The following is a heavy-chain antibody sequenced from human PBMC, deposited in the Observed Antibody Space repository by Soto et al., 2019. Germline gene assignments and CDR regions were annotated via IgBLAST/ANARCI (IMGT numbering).Heavy chain of an antibody. CDR3: ARSPRSSPYFDY. V-gene: IGHV5-51*01. J-gene: IGHJ4*02. Sequence: PGESLKISCQCSGYTFSNFWIAWVRQLPGKGLGWMGIIYPGDYETRYSPSFHGKVTISADRSIGTAYLQWGSLEASDSAFYFCARSPRSSPYFDYWGQGALVTVSS. CDR1: GYTFSNFW. D-gene: IGHD6-13*01. CDR2: IYPGDYET.